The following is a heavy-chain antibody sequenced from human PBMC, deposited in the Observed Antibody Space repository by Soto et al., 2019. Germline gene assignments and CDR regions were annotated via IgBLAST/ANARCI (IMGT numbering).Heavy chain of an antibody. CDR3: AKAGIDLLRYFDWSYTALLDY. D-gene: IGHD3-9*01. CDR1: GFTFSSYG. J-gene: IGHJ4*02. CDR2: ISYDGSNK. Sequence: GGSLRLSCAASGFTFSSYGMHWVRQAPGKGLEWVAVISYDGSNKYYADSVKGRFTISRDNSKNTLYLQMNSLRAEDTAVYYCAKAGIDLLRYFDWSYTALLDYWGQGTMVTVSS. V-gene: IGHV3-30*18.